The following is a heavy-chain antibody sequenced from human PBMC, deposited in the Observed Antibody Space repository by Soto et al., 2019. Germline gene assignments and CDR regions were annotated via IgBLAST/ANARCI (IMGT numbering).Heavy chain of an antibody. CDR3: ARGHVVTTTSNWFDP. J-gene: IGHJ5*02. V-gene: IGHV4-34*01. D-gene: IGHD3-22*01. CDR1: GGSFSGYY. Sequence: SSETLSLTCAVYGGSFSGYYWSWIRQPPGKGLEWIGEINHSGSTNYNPSLKSRVTISVDTSKNQFSLKLSSVTAADTAVYYCARGHVVTTTSNWFDPWGQGTLVTVSS. CDR2: INHSGST.